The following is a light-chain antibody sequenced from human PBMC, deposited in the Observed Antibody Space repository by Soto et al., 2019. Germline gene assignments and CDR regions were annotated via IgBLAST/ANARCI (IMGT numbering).Light chain of an antibody. CDR1: QSISNW. CDR2: GAS. J-gene: IGKJ2*01. V-gene: IGKV1-5*01. CDR3: QQYNSYSLF. Sequence: DLQMTQSPSTLSASVGDRVTITCRASQSISNWLAWYQQKPGKAPKLLIYGASSLESGVPSRFSGSGSGTEFTLTISSLQPHDFATYYCQQYNSYSLFFGQGTKLEIK.